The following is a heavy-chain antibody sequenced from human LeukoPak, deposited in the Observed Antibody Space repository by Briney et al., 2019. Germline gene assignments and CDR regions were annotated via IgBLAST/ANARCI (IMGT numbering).Heavy chain of an antibody. CDR1: GFTVSSNY. CDR3: TTSYYYDSSGSPRGDY. J-gene: IGHJ4*02. D-gene: IGHD3-22*01. V-gene: IGHV3-15*01. Sequence: GGSLRLSCAASGFTVSSNYMSWVRQAPGKGLEWVGRIKSKTDGGTTDYAAPVKGRFTISRDDSKNTLYLQMNSLKTEDTAVYYCTTSYYYDSSGSPRGDYWGQGTLVTVSS. CDR2: IKSKTDGGTT.